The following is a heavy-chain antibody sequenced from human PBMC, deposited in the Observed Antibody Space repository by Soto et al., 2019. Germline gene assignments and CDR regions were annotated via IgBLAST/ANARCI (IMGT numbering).Heavy chain of an antibody. D-gene: IGHD6-13*01. J-gene: IGHJ5*02. CDR2: IIPIFGTA. CDR3: ARDASIAAAVSWFDP. CDR1: GGTFSSYA. Sequence: ASVKVSCKASGGTFSSYAISWVRQAPGQGLEWMGGIIPIFGTANYAQKFQGRVTITADESTSTAYMELSSLRSEDTAVYYCARDASIAAAVSWFDPWGQGTLVTVYS. V-gene: IGHV1-69*13.